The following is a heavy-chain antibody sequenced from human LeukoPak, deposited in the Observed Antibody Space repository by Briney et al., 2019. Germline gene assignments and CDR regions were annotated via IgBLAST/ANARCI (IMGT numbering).Heavy chain of an antibody. J-gene: IGHJ4*02. CDR2: ISRNSGSI. V-gene: IGHV3-9*01. Sequence: GRSLRLSCEASGYTFDDYAMHWVRHAPGKGLEWVSGISRNSGSIGYADSVKGRFSISRDNGKNSLYLQMDSLTTEDTALYYCAKGHTYGLGESYLDFWGQGTLVSVSS. D-gene: IGHD5-18*01. CDR3: AKGHTYGLGESYLDF. CDR1: GYTFDDYA.